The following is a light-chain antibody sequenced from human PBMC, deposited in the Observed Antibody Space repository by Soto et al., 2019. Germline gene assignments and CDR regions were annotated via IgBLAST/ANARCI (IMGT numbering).Light chain of an antibody. CDR2: DVT. CDR1: SSDVGAYNY. J-gene: IGLJ1*01. Sequence: SALTQPASVSGPPGQSITISCTGTSSDVGAYNYVSWYQHHPGKAPRLVIYDVTNRPSGISDRFSGSKSGNTASLTISGLLAEDEADYFCSSYTNNKNIPYVFGSGTKVTVL. CDR3: SSYTNNKNIPYV. V-gene: IGLV2-14*01.